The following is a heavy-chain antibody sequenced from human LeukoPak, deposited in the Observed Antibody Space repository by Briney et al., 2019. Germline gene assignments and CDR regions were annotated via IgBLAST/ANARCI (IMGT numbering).Heavy chain of an antibody. J-gene: IGHJ5*02. Sequence: SETLSLTCTVSGGSISSSSYYWGWIRQPPGKGLEWIGSIYYSWSTYYNPSLKSRVTISVDTSKNQFSLKLSSVTAADTAVYYCARGGYIVVVPAAIHDHWFDPWGQGTLVTVSS. CDR1: GGSISSSSYY. CDR2: IYYSWST. D-gene: IGHD2-2*02. V-gene: IGHV4-39*07. CDR3: ARGGYIVVVPAAIHDHWFDP.